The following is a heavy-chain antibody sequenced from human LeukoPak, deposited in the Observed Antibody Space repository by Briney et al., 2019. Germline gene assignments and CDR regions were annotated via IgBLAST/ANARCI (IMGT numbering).Heavy chain of an antibody. J-gene: IGHJ4*02. CDR3: AKSVVVTSTYKH. CDR1: GFTFSSYA. Sequence: GGSLRLSCAASGFTFSSYAMSWVRQAPGKGLEWASAISGSGGSTYYADSVKGRFTISRDNSKNTLYLQMSSLRAEDTAVYYCAKSVVVTSTYKHWGQGTLVTVSS. D-gene: IGHD2-21*02. V-gene: IGHV3-23*01. CDR2: ISGSGGST.